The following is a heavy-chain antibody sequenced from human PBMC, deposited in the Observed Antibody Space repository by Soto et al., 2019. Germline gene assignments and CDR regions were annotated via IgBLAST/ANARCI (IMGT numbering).Heavy chain of an antibody. CDR2: ISSSSSYI. D-gene: IGHD5-12*01. J-gene: IGHJ4*02. CDR1: GFTFSSYS. Sequence: GGSLRLSCAASGFTFSSYSMNWVRQAPGKGLEWVSSISSSSSYIYYADSVKGRFTISRDNAKNSLYLQMNSLRAEDTAVYYCARDPEGSWLRPFDYWGQGTLVTVSS. V-gene: IGHV3-21*01. CDR3: ARDPEGSWLRPFDY.